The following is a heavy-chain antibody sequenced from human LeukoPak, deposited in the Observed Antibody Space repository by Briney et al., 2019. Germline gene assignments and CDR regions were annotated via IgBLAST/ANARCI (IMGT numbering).Heavy chain of an antibody. V-gene: IGHV4-39*07. CDR1: GGSISSSSYY. J-gene: IGHJ4*02. CDR3: ARGLFLVPKRIHFAY. D-gene: IGHD2-2*01. Sequence: PSETLSLTCTVSGGSISSSSYYWGWIRQPPGKGLEWIGEIYHTGSTNYNPSLNNRVTMSVDTSKNQFSLKLTSVTAADTAVYYCARGLFLVPKRIHFAYWGQGALVTVSS. CDR2: IYHTGST.